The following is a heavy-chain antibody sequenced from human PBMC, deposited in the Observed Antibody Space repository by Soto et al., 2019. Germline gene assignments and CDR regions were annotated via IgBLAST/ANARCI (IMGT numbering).Heavy chain of an antibody. CDR3: ARAWLLQGSSSEIFDY. Sequence: ASVKVSCKASGGTFSSYAISWVRQAPGQGLEWMGGIIPIFGTANYAQKFQGRVTITADESTSTAYMELSSLRSEDTAVYYCARAWLLQGSSSEIFDYWGQGTLVTVS. CDR2: IIPIFGTA. D-gene: IGHD6-13*01. J-gene: IGHJ4*02. CDR1: GGTFSSYA. V-gene: IGHV1-69*13.